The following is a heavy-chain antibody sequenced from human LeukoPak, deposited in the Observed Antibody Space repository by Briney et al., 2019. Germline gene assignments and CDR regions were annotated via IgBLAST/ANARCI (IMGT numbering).Heavy chain of an antibody. J-gene: IGHJ4*02. CDR2: IYSGGRT. V-gene: IGHV3-53*01. Sequence: GGSLRLSCAASGFTVSSNYMSWVRQAPGKGLEWVSVIYSGGRTYYADSVKGRFTISRDNSKNTLYLQMNSLRAEDTAVYYCASPSSVTPYDYWGQGTLVTVSS. CDR1: GFTVSSNY. D-gene: IGHD5/OR15-5a*01. CDR3: ASPSSVTPYDY.